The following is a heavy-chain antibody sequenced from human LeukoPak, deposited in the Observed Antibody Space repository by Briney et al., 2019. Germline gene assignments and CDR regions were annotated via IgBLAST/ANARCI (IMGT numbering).Heavy chain of an antibody. CDR3: AKDQYSSSPEIDY. CDR2: IWYDGSNK. Sequence: PGGSLRLSCAASGFTFSSYGMHWVRQAPGKGLEWGAVIWYDGSNKYYADSVKGRFTISRDNSKNTLYLQMNSLRAEDTAVYYCAKDQYSSSPEIDYWGQGTLVTVSS. CDR1: GFTFSSYG. D-gene: IGHD6-6*01. J-gene: IGHJ4*02. V-gene: IGHV3-33*06.